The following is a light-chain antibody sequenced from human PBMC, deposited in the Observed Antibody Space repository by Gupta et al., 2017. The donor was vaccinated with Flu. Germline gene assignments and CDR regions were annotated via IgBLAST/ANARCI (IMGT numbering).Light chain of an antibody. CDR2: KNN. J-gene: IGLJ3*02. V-gene: IGLV1-44*01. CDR1: SSNIGINN. Sequence: RVTISCSGTSSNIGINNVSWYQHVAETAPNLLIYKNNRRRSGVPDRFSGSKYGTSASLAIGGLQAGDEADYYCAGGDATRNGRVFGGGTKLTVL. CDR3: AGGDATRNGRV.